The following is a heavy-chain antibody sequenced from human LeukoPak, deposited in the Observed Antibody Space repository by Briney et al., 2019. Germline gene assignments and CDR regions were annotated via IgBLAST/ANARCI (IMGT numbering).Heavy chain of an antibody. CDR3: AKYCSGGSCYSGLDY. CDR1: GFTFSTYV. D-gene: IGHD2-15*01. J-gene: IGHJ4*02. V-gene: IGHV3-23*01. Sequence: GGSLRLSCAASGFTFSTYVMSWVRQAPGKGLEWVASIRGTTDNTYYADSVKGRFTISRDNSKNTLYLQMNSLRAEDTAVYYCAKYCSGGSCYSGLDYWGQGTLVTVSS. CDR2: IRGTTDNT.